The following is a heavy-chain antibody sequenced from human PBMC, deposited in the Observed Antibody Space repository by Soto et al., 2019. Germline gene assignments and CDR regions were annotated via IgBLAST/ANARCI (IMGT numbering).Heavy chain of an antibody. CDR2: ISGHNGNT. CDR3: ARDLYPLAYYFDF. J-gene: IGHJ4*02. CDR1: GYRLANHG. Sequence: GTSVEVTWNACGYRLANHGRSWVRQAPGQGLEWLGWISGHNGNTKYAQRLKGRVTMTADTSTSTAYMELRSLRSDDTAVYYCARDLYPLAYYFDFWGQGTPVPVSS. D-gene: IGHD2-8*01. V-gene: IGHV1-18*04.